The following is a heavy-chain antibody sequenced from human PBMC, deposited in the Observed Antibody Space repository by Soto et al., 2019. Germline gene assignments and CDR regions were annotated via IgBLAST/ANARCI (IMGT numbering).Heavy chain of an antibody. D-gene: IGHD2-21*01. CDR3: ARDGATQMWRPWYFDL. Sequence: QVQLVESGGGVVQPGRSLRLSCAVSGFTFSNYAMHWVRQAPGKGLEWVAIVSHDGNNQYYADSAKGLFTISRDNSENTLYLQMNSLRTEDTAVFYCARDGATQMWRPWYFDLWGRGTLVTVSS. J-gene: IGHJ2*01. V-gene: IGHV3-30-3*01. CDR2: VSHDGNNQ. CDR1: GFTFSNYA.